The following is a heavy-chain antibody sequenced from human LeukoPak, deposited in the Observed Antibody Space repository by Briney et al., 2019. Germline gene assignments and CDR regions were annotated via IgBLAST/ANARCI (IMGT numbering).Heavy chain of an antibody. CDR3: AREPTKRGYSYGFDY. J-gene: IGHJ4*02. CDR1: GGSFSDYY. CDR2: INHSGST. Sequence: SETLSLTCAVYGGSFSDYYWSWIRQPPGKGLEWIGEINHSGSTNYNPSLKSRVTISVDTSKNQFSLKLSSVTAADTAVYYCAREPTKRGYSYGFDYWGQGTLVTVSS. V-gene: IGHV4-34*01. D-gene: IGHD5-18*01.